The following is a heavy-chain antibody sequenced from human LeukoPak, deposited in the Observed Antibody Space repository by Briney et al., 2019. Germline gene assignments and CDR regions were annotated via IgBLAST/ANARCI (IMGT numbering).Heavy chain of an antibody. CDR2: ISYDGSNK. V-gene: IGHV3-30-3*01. D-gene: IGHD1-26*01. J-gene: IGHJ4*02. Sequence: GGSLRLSCAASGFTFSSNAMHWVRQAPGKGLEWVAVISYDGSNKYYADSVKGRFTISRDNSKNTLYLQMNSLRAEDTAVYYCAAARYSGSYRLGYWGQGTLVTVSS. CDR1: GFTFSSNA. CDR3: AAARYSGSYRLGY.